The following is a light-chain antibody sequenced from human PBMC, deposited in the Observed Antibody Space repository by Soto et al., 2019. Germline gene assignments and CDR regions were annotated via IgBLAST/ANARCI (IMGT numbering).Light chain of an antibody. J-gene: IGLJ1*01. CDR1: SSDVGGYNF. Sequence: QSALTQPASVSGSPGQSITISCTGTSSDVGGYNFVSWYQQHPGKAPKLMMYDVSNRPSGVSNRFSGSKSGNTASLTISGLQSDEEYDYYCSSYTSSSLFVFGTGTKLTVL. CDR3: SSYTSSSLFV. V-gene: IGLV2-14*01. CDR2: DVS.